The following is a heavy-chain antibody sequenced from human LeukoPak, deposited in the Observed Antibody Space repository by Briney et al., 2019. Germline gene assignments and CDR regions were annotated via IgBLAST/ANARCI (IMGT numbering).Heavy chain of an antibody. J-gene: IGHJ4*02. V-gene: IGHV4-59*01. CDR1: GGSSISSYY. D-gene: IGHD3-22*01. Sequence: PSETLSLTCTVSGGSSISSYYWSWIRQPPGKGLEWIGYIYYSGSTNYIPSLRSRVTISVDTSKNQFSLKLSSVTAADTAVYYCARAGSGYSFDYWGQGTRVTVSS. CDR2: IYYSGST. CDR3: ARAGSGYSFDY.